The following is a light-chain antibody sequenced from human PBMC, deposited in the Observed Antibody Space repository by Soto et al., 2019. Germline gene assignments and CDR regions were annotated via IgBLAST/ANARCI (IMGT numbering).Light chain of an antibody. J-gene: IGKJ2*01. CDR2: HAS. CDR3: QQYNSYSRT. Sequence: DIQMTQSPSTLSASVGDRVTITCRASQSISSWSAWYQQKPGKAPKLLIYHASSLESGVPSRFSGSGSGTEFTLTISSLQPDDFATYYCQQYNSYSRTFGQGTKLEIK. CDR1: QSISSW. V-gene: IGKV1-5*01.